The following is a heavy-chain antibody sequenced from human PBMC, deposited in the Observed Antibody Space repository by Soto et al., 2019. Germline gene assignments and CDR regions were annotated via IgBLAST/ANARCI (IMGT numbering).Heavy chain of an antibody. D-gene: IGHD2-2*01. Sequence: GASVKVSCKASGYTFTDYYIHWVRQAPGQGLEWMGWINPYSGGTNYAQRFQGWVTMTRDTSISTAYMELGRLTSDDTAVYYCARTQYQYTMDVWGQGTTVTVSS. CDR3: ARTQYQYTMDV. CDR1: GYTFTDYY. V-gene: IGHV1-2*04. CDR2: INPYSGGT. J-gene: IGHJ6*02.